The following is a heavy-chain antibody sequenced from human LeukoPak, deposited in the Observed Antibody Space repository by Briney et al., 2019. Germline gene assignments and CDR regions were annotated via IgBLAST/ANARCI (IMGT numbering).Heavy chain of an antibody. D-gene: IGHD3-22*01. V-gene: IGHV3-66*01. CDR1: GFTVSSNY. CDR2: IYTSGST. CDR3: ARDSLGDSSGYYYDASWFDP. Sequence: QSGGSLRLSCAASGFTVSSNYMSWVRQAPGKGLEWVSTIYTSGSTYYADSVKGRFTISRDNSQNTLYLQMNSLRAEDTAVYYCARDSLGDSSGYYYDASWFDPWGQGTLVTVSS. J-gene: IGHJ5*02.